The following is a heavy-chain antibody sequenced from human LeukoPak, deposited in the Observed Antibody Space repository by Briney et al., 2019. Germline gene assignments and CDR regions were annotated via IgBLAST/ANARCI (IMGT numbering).Heavy chain of an antibody. CDR2: ISGDGGTS. CDR1: GFTFTTYW. V-gene: IGHV3-74*01. D-gene: IGHD1-26*01. J-gene: IGHJ4*02. Sequence: PGGSLRLSCAASGFTFTTYWMHWVRQAPGKGLMWVSRISGDGGTSAYADSVKGRFTISRDNAKNTLYLQMNSLRTEYTALYYCAISRYSGSSLDYWGQGSLVTVPS. CDR3: AISRYSGSSLDY.